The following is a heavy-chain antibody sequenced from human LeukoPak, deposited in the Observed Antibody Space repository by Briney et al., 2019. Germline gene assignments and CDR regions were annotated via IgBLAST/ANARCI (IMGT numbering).Heavy chain of an antibody. J-gene: IGHJ4*02. Sequence: SGGSLRLSCAASGLPFSSYALSWVREAPGKGLEWVSSISGSSTYIDYADSVKGRFTISRDNAKNALYLQMDSPRAEDTAVYYCARDHSSGRYFDFWGQGTLVSVSS. CDR1: GLPFSSYA. CDR2: ISGSSTYI. V-gene: IGHV3-21*01. CDR3: ARDHSSGRYFDF. D-gene: IGHD3-22*01.